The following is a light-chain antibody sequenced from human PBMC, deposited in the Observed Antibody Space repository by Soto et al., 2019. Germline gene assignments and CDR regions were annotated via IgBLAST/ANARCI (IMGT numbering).Light chain of an antibody. CDR2: KAS. CDR1: QTISSW. Sequence: RRSMSASTPSASLGVTVTISCRASQTISSWLAWYQQKPGKAPKLLIYKASTLKSGVPSRFSGSGSGTEFTLTISSLQPDDFATYYCQHYNSYSEAFGQGSKVDIK. CDR3: QHYNSYSEA. V-gene: IGKV1-5*03. J-gene: IGKJ1*01.